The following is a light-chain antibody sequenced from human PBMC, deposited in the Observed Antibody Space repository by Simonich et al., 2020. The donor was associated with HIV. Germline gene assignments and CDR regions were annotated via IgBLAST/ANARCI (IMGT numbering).Light chain of an antibody. J-gene: IGKJ2*01. CDR1: RSISSW. CDR3: QQYNGNLVYT. CDR2: KAS. Sequence: DIQMTQSPSTLSASVGDRFTITCRASRSISSWLAWYQQKPGKAPKLLIYKASNLESGVPARFSGSGSGTEFTLTISSLQPDDFATYYCQQYNGNLVYTFGQGTKLEIK. V-gene: IGKV1-5*03.